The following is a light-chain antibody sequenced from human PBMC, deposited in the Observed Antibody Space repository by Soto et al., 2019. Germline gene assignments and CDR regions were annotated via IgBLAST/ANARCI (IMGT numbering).Light chain of an antibody. CDR2: GAS. Sequence: EIVMTQSPATLSVSPGERATLSCRASQSVSSNLAWYQQKPGQAPRLLIYGASTRATGIPDRFSGSGSGTEFTLAISSLQSEDFAVYSCQQCNDWPLTFGGGTKV. CDR1: QSVSSN. J-gene: IGKJ4*01. V-gene: IGKV3-15*01. CDR3: QQCNDWPLT.